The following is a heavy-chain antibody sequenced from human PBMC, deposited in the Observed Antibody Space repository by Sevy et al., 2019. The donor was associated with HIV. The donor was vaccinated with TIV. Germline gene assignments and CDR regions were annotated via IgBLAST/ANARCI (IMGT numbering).Heavy chain of an antibody. CDR2: ISTSSGST. CDR3: ARVRYNYGQKYFDY. J-gene: IGHJ4*02. V-gene: IGHV3-11*06. CDR1: GFSFSDYY. D-gene: IGHD5-18*01. Sequence: GGSLRLSCTASGFSFSDYYMSWIRQAPGKGLEWISYISTSSGSTDYEDSVKGRFTISRDNAKNSLYLQMNSLRAEDTAVYFCARVRYNYGQKYFDYWGQGTLVTVSS.